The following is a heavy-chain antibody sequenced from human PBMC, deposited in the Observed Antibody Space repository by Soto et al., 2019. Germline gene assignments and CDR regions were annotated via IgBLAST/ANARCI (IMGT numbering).Heavy chain of an antibody. CDR3: FGSTIFGTRVYYYYMDV. D-gene: IGHD3-3*01. Sequence: PSETLSLTCTVSGGSISSGGYYWSWIRQHPGKGLEWIGYIYYSGSTYYNPSLKNRVTISVDTSKNKFTLKLSSVTAADTAVYYCFGSTIFGTRVYYYYMDVWGKGTTVTVSS. V-gene: IGHV4-31*03. CDR1: GGSISSGGYY. J-gene: IGHJ6*03. CDR2: IYYSGST.